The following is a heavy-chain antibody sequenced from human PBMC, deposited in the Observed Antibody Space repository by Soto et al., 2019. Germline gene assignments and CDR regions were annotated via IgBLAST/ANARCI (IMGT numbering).Heavy chain of an antibody. J-gene: IGHJ5*02. CDR3: ARVNYYDSGGVYWFDP. V-gene: IGHV4-59*02. CDR1: GASVSDHY. CDR2: IHYTGSH. D-gene: IGHD3-22*01. Sequence: SETLSLTCTVSGASVSDHYWNWVRQPPGKGLEWIGFIHYTGSHIFDPSVKSRVTISVDTSKNQFSLKLSSLTAADTAVYYCARVNYYDSGGVYWFDPWGQGTLVTVSS.